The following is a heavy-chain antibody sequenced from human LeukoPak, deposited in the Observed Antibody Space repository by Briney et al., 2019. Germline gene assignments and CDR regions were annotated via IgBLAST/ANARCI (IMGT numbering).Heavy chain of an antibody. CDR3: ARRTIFGVANQETFDY. CDR2: IIPIFGTA. D-gene: IGHD3-3*01. Sequence: SVKVSCKASGGTFSSYAISWVREAPGQGLEWMGGIIPIFGTANYAQKFQGRVTITADESTSTAYMELSSLRSEDTAVYYCARRTIFGVANQETFDYWGQGTLVTVSS. CDR1: GGTFSSYA. J-gene: IGHJ4*02. V-gene: IGHV1-69*13.